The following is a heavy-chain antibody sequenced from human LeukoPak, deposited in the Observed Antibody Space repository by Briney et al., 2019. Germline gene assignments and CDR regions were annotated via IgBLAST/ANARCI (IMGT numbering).Heavy chain of an antibody. Sequence: SGPTLVNPTQTLTLTCTFSGFSLSTSGVGVGWIRQPPGKALEWLALIYWDDDKRYSPSLKSRHTITKDTSKNQVVLTMTNMVPVDTVTYYCAHTRAGFPFFDYWGQGTLVTVSS. V-gene: IGHV2-5*02. CDR3: AHTRAGFPFFDY. CDR1: GFSLSTSGVG. J-gene: IGHJ4*02. CDR2: IYWDDDK.